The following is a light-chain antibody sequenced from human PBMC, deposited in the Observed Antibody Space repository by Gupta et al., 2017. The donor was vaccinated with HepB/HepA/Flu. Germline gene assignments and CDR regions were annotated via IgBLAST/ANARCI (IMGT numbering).Light chain of an antibody. CDR3: QAWDSSTVF. CDR1: TLGDKY. Sequence: SYELTQPPSVSVSPGQTASITCPGDTLGDKYACWYQQKPGQSPVLVIYQDNKRPSGIPARFSGSNSGNTATLTIRGTQAMDEADYYCQAWDSSTVFFGGGTKLTVL. J-gene: IGLJ2*01. CDR2: QDN. V-gene: IGLV3-1*01.